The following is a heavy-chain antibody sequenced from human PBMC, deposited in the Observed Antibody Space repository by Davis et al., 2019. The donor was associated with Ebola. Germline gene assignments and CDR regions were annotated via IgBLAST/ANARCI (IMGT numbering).Heavy chain of an antibody. CDR3: ARRGYDGYNYQNWFDP. V-gene: IGHV1-69*06. CDR1: GGTFSSYA. J-gene: IGHJ5*02. CDR2: IIPIFGTA. D-gene: IGHD5-24*01. Sequence: AASVKVSCKASGGTFSSYAISWVRQAPGQGLEWMGGIIPIFGTANYAQKFQGRVTITADKSTSTAYMELSSLRSEDTAVYYCARRGYDGYNYQNWFDPWGQGTLVTVSS.